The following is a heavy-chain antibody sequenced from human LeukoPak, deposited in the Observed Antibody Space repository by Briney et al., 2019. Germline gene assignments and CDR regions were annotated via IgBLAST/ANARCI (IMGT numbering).Heavy chain of an antibody. Sequence: MRGGSLEISCQGSGSSFTSYWIGWVRRLPGKGREWMGIIYPGDSDTRYSLSFQGQVNISAAKSISTAYLQWSSLKASDTAMYYCASYQADYGDYGYFDYWGQGTLVTVSS. J-gene: IGHJ4*02. CDR3: ASYQADYGDYGYFDY. D-gene: IGHD4-17*01. CDR1: GSSFTSYW. V-gene: IGHV5-51*01. CDR2: IYPGDSDT.